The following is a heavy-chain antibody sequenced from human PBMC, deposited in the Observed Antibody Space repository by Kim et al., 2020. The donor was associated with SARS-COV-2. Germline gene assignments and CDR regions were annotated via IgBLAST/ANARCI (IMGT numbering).Heavy chain of an antibody. D-gene: IGHD3-16*01. CDR2: VYPDDSDT. CDR1: GYSFTDYW. CDR3: ARLRLGGVDVPFDF. J-gene: IGHJ4*02. Sequence: GESLKISCKGSGYSFTDYWIGWVRQMPGKGLEWMGLVYPDDSDTRYSPSFQGQVTISADKSISTAYLQWSSLKASDTAMYYCARLRLGGVDVPFDFWGQGTLVTVSS. V-gene: IGHV5-51*01.